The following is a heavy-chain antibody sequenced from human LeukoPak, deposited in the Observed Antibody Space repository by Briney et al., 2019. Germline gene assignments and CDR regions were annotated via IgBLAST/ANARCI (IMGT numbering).Heavy chain of an antibody. D-gene: IGHD3-22*01. V-gene: IGHV3-23*01. CDR1: GFTFSSYA. CDR3: ARDASGGYDSSGYSGAFDI. J-gene: IGHJ3*02. Sequence: GGSLRLSCAASGFTFSSYAMSWVRQAPGKGLEWVSPISGSGGSTYYADSVKGRFTTSRDNSKNTLYLQMNSLRAEDTAVYYCARDASGGYDSSGYSGAFDIWGQGTMVTVSS. CDR2: ISGSGGST.